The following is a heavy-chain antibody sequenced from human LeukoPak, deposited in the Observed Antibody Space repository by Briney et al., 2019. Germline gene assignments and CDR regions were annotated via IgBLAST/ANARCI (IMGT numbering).Heavy chain of an antibody. CDR2: TSAYNGNT. D-gene: IGHD2-2*01. Sequence: GASVKVSCKASGYTFTSYGISRVRQAPGQGLEWMGWTSAYNGNTNYAQKLQGRVTMTTDTSTSTAYMELRSLRSDDTAVYYCARACSSTSCLYYYGMDVWGQGATVTVSS. V-gene: IGHV1-18*01. J-gene: IGHJ6*02. CDR3: ARACSSTSCLYYYGMDV. CDR1: GYTFTSYG.